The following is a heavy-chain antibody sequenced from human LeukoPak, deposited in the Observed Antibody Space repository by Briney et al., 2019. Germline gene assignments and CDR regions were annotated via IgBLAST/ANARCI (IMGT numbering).Heavy chain of an antibody. CDR3: AKIASMYNPDDAFDI. CDR2: FYRTGST. CDR1: GYSISSDYY. D-gene: IGHD1-1*01. V-gene: IGHV4-38-2*02. J-gene: IGHJ3*02. Sequence: SETLSLTCTVSGYSISSDYYWGWIRQPPGKGLEWIVSFYRTGSTYYNPSLKSRVTISIDTSKNQFSLRLSFVTAADTAVYYCAKIASMYNPDDAFDIWGQGTMVTVSS.